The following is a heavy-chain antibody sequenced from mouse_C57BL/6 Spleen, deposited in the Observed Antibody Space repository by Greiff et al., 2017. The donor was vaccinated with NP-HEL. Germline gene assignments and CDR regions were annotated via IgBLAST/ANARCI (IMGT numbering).Heavy chain of an antibody. Sequence: VQLKESGAELVRPGASVKLSCTASGFNIKDDYMHWVKQRPEQGLEWIGWIDPENGDTEYASKFQGKATITADTSSNTAYLQLSSLTSEDTAVYYCTTIYYGYGWFAYWGQGTLVTVSA. J-gene: IGHJ3*01. CDR1: GFNIKDDY. CDR3: TTIYYGYGWFAY. V-gene: IGHV14-4*01. D-gene: IGHD2-2*01. CDR2: IDPENGDT.